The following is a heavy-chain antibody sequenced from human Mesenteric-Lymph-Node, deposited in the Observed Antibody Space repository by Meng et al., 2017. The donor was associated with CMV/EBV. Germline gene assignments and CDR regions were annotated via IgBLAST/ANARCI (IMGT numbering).Heavy chain of an antibody. CDR2: INHSGST. V-gene: IGHV4-34*01. J-gene: IGHJ6*02. CDR3: ARGPKDCSSTSCYFRHYYYGMDV. Sequence: SETLSLTCAVYGGSFSGYYWSWIRQPPGKGLEWIGEINHSGSTNYNPSLKSRVTISVDTSKNQFSLKLSPVTAADTAVYYCARGPKDCSSTSCYFRHYYYGMDVWGQGTTVTVSS. D-gene: IGHD2-2*01. CDR1: GGSFSGYY.